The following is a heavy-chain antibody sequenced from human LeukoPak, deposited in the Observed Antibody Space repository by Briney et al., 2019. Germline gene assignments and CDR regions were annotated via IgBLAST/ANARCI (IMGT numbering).Heavy chain of an antibody. V-gene: IGHV3-23*01. Sequence: GGSLRLSCAASGFTFSSYAMNWVRQAPGKGLEWVSGISYSGAATYYADSVKGRFTMSRDNSKNTLYLQMSSLRVDDTAVYYCAKESYSVQFNTWFDYWGQGTLVTVSS. CDR1: GFTFSSYA. D-gene: IGHD1-1*01. J-gene: IGHJ4*02. CDR3: AKESYSVQFNTWFDY. CDR2: ISYSGAAT.